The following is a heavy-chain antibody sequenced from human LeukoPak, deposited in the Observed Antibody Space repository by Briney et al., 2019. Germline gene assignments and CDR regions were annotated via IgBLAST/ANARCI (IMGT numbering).Heavy chain of an antibody. Sequence: GGSLRLSCAASGFTFSTYGMHGVRQAPGKGLEWVAVIWYDGSIKYYGDSVKGRFTISRDNSKNTLYLQMNSLRAEDTAMYYCATVVGPFDFWGPGTLVIVSS. D-gene: IGHD3-10*01. J-gene: IGHJ3*01. CDR2: IWYDGSIK. V-gene: IGHV3-33*01. CDR3: ATVVGPFDF. CDR1: GFTFSTYG.